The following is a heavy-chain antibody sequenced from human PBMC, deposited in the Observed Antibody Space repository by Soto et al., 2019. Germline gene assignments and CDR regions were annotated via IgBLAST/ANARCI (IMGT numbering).Heavy chain of an antibody. V-gene: IGHV5-10-1*01. CDR3: ARRQKVIVVVPAAMRYYYYGMDV. CDR1: GYSFTSYW. CDR2: IDPSDSYT. Sequence: GESLKISCKGSGYSFTSYWISWVRQMPGKGLEWMGRIDPSDSYTNYSPSFQGHVTISADKSISTACLQWSSLKASDTAMYYCARRQKVIVVVPAAMRYYYYGMDVWGQGTTVTVSS. J-gene: IGHJ6*02. D-gene: IGHD2-2*01.